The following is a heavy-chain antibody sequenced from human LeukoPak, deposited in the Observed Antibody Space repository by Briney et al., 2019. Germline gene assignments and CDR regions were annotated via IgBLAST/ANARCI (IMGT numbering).Heavy chain of an antibody. CDR3: ARHYKPYCSGGSCYEYYFDY. CDR2: IDYTRRP. Sequence: SETLALTCIVSGYSIRNGFHWNWIRLSPGKGLEWIGSIDYTRRPSYNPSLQSRVTISVDTSKNLFSLNLASVTAADTAVYYCARHYKPYCSGGSCYEYYFDYWGQGTLVTVSS. V-gene: IGHV4-38-2*02. J-gene: IGHJ4*02. D-gene: IGHD2-15*01. CDR1: GYSIRNGFH.